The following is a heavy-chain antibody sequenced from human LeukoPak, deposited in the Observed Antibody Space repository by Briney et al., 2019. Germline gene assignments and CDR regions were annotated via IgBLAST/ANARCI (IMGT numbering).Heavy chain of an antibody. J-gene: IGHJ4*02. V-gene: IGHV4-4*09. D-gene: IGHD6-6*01. CDR1: GDSISSYY. CDR2: IYTSGGT. CDR3: ARLTRLSTSPDRYYLDY. Sequence: SETLSLTCTVSGDSISSYYWSWIRQSPGKGLEWIWYIYTSGGTNYIPSLKGRVTISIDTSKNQFSLKLSSVTAADSAVYYCARLTRLSTSPDRYYLDYWGQGTLVTVSS.